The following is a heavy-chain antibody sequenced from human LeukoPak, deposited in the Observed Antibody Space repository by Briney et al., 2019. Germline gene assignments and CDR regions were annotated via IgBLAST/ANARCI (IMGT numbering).Heavy chain of an antibody. V-gene: IGHV3-30*18. J-gene: IGHJ4*02. CDR2: ISYDGSNK. D-gene: IGHD4-23*01. CDR1: GFTFSSYG. Sequence: PGGSLRLSCAAFGFTFSSYGMHWVRQAPGKGLEWVAVISYDGSNKYYADSVKGRFTISRDNSKNTLYLQMNSLRAEDTAVYYCAKDQDYGGKKGFDYWGQGTLVTVSS. CDR3: AKDQDYGGKKGFDY.